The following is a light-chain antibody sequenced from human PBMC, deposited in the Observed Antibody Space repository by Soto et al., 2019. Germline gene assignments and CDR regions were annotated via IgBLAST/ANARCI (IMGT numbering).Light chain of an antibody. CDR1: QSILYSSNNKNY. CDR3: HQYYSAAFP. Sequence: DIVMTQSPDSLAVSLGERATINCKSSQSILYSSNNKNYLVWYQQKPGQPPKVLIYWASTRQSVVPDRFSGGESVTELTITIRSLQDDAVAVYYYHQYYSAAFPFGDAKKVEIK. V-gene: IGKV4-1*01. J-gene: IGKJ4*01. CDR2: WAS.